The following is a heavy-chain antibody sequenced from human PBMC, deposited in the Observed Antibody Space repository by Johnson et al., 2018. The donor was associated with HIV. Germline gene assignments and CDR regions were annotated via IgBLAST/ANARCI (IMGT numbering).Heavy chain of an antibody. Sequence: VQLVESGGGLVKPGGSLRVSCAASGFSFSKVWMSWVRQAPGKGLEWVSAISGSGGSTYYADSVKGRFTISRDNSKNTLYLQMNSLRAEDTAVYYCAKALGGYAFDIWGQGTMVTVSS. CDR2: ISGSGGST. V-gene: IGHV3-23*04. CDR3: AKALGGYAFDI. J-gene: IGHJ3*02. CDR1: GFSFSKVW. D-gene: IGHD3-3*01.